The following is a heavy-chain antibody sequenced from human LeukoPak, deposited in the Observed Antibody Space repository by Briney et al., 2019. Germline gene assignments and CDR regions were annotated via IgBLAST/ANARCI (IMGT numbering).Heavy chain of an antibody. CDR2: INHSGST. D-gene: IGHD4-17*01. CDR3: ARGFGYGDLAAFDY. J-gene: IGHJ4*02. Sequence: PSETLSLTCAVYGGSFSGYYWSWIRQPPGKGLEWIGEINHSGSTNYNPSLKSRVTISVDTSKNQFSLKLSSVTAADTAVYYCARGFGYGDLAAFDYWGQGTLVTVSS. V-gene: IGHV4-34*01. CDR1: GGSFSGYY.